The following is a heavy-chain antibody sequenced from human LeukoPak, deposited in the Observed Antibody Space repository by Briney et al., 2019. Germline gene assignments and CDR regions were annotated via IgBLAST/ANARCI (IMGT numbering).Heavy chain of an antibody. CDR1: GFTSSSYD. J-gene: IGHJ3*02. CDR3: IRGGIQVSGIDAFDI. CDR2: IGIAGDT. V-gene: IGHV3-13*01. D-gene: IGHD5/OR15-5a*01. Sequence: HAGGSLRLSCAASGFTSSSYDMHWVRQAPGRGLEWVSAIGIAGDTYYPDSVKGRFTISRENAKNSMYLQMNSLKDGDTAVYYCIRGGIQVSGIDAFDIWGQGTMVTVSS.